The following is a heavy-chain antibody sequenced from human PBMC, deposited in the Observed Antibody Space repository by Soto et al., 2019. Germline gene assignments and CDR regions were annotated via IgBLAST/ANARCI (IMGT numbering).Heavy chain of an antibody. D-gene: IGHD3-22*01. CDR1: GVTFSSYA. J-gene: IGHJ4*02. Sequence: QVQLVQSGAEVKKPGSSVKVCCEASGVTFSSYAISWVRQAPGEGLEWMGGIIPIFGTANYAQKFQGRVTITADKSTSTAYMELSSLRSEDTAVYYCARGLSDFYYDSSGYYDYWGQGTLVTVSS. CDR2: IIPIFGTA. CDR3: ARGLSDFYYDSSGYYDY. V-gene: IGHV1-69*06.